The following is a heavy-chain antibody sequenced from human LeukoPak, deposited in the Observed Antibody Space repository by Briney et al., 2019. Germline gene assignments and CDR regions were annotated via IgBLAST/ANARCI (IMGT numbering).Heavy chain of an antibody. CDR3: ARESVAAGTRWFDY. D-gene: IGHD6-13*01. CDR2: VQINENN. Sequence: SETLSLTCTVFGGSIHDYYWTWIRRSPGKGLEWIGRVQINENNNYNPSLWSRLTLSLDTSKNQFSLNLTSVTAADTAIYYCARESVAAGTRWFDYWAQGTLVTVSS. J-gene: IGHJ4*02. V-gene: IGHV4-4*07. CDR1: GGSIHDYY.